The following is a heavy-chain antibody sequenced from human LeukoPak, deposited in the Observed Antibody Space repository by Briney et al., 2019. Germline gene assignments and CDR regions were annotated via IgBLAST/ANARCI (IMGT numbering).Heavy chain of an antibody. J-gene: IGHJ4*01. Sequence: GGSLRLSCAASGFTVSRNYMSWVRQARGKGLEWVSSINDVGSHIYYADSVRGRFTISRDNAKTSVYLQMNNLRPEDTAVYYCARDATYYLRYGYFDCWGHGTLVTVSS. CDR3: ARDATYYLRYGYFDC. V-gene: IGHV3-21*01. CDR2: INDVGSHI. D-gene: IGHD5/OR15-5a*01. CDR1: GFTVSRNY.